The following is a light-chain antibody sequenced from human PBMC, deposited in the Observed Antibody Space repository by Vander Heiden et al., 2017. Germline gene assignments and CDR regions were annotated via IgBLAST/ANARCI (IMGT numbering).Light chain of an antibody. CDR3: QQSYSIPPWT. CDR1: QTINSS. V-gene: IGKV1-39*01. Sequence: DIQMTQSPSSLSASVGDRVTITCRASQTINSSLNWYQLNPGKAPKLLIYAASSLQSGVPSGFSGSGSGTEFTLTISSLQPEDFATYYCQQSYSIPPWTFGQGTKVEIK. CDR2: AAS. J-gene: IGKJ1*01.